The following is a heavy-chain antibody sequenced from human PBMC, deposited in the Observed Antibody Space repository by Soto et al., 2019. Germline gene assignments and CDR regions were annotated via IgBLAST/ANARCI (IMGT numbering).Heavy chain of an antibody. CDR3: ARAQFYSGSGNYNNLMFDA. J-gene: IGHJ5*02. D-gene: IGHD3-10*01. CDR2: MYHSGTF. Sequence: PSETLSLTCAVSGGSIGGVGYSWSWIRQPPGGGLEWIGYMYHSGTFLKSPSLKTRLTMSLDMSKNQFSLTLNSMTAADTAVYYCARAQFYSGSGNYNNLMFDAWGQGIQVTVSS. CDR1: GGSIGGVGYS. V-gene: IGHV4-30-2*01.